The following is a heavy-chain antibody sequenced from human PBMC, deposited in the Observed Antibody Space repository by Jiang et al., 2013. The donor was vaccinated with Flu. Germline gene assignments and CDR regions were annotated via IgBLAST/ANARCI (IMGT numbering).Heavy chain of an antibody. CDR2: TYFRSKWYY. Sequence: SVSSNSAAWNWIRQSPSRGLEWLGRTYFRSKWYYDYAVYVKGRITIKPDTSKNQFSLQLNSVTPEDTAVYFCARDRPLDVWGQGTTVTVSS. D-gene: IGHD6-6*01. V-gene: IGHV6-1*01. CDR3: ARDRPLDV. J-gene: IGHJ6*02. CDR1: SVSSNSAA.